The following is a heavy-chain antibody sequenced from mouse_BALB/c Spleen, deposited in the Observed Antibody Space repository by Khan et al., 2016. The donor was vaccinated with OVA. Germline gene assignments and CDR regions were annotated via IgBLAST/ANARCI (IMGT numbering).Heavy chain of an antibody. Sequence: QVQLVQSGPELMKPGETVKISCKASGYTFTNYGMNWVKQAPGKGLKWMGWINTYTGEPTYNGDFKGRVAFTLETSASTAYLQLNNLKNEDMATYFCARGASYWYFDVWGAGTTVTVSS. CDR2: INTYTGEP. CDR1: GYTFTNYG. CDR3: ARGASYWYFDV. J-gene: IGHJ1*01. V-gene: IGHV9-1*02.